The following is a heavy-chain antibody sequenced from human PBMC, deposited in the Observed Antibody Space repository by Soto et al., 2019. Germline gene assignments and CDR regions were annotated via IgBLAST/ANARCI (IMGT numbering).Heavy chain of an antibody. CDR1: GFTCSSYW. CDR3: ARGRAATIFGVATTRHDY. D-gene: IGHD3-3*01. Sequence: GGSLRLSCAASGFTCSSYWMSWVRQAPGKGLEWVANIKQDGSEKYYVDSVKGRFTISRDNAKNSLYLQMNSLRAEDTAVYYCARGRAATIFGVATTRHDYWGQGTLVTVSS. CDR2: IKQDGSEK. V-gene: IGHV3-7*01. J-gene: IGHJ4*02.